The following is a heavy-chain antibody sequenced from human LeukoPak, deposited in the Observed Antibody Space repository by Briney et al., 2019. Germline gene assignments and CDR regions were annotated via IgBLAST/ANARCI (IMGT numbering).Heavy chain of an antibody. CDR3: ASARRRRGSPFDY. CDR2: INHSGST. J-gene: IGHJ4*02. Sequence: PSETLSLTCAVYGGSFSGYYWSWIRQPPGKGLEWIGEINHSGSTNYNPSLKSRVTISVDTSKNQFSLKLSSVTAADTAVYYCASARRRRGSPFDYWGQGTLVTVSS. CDR1: GGSFSGYY. V-gene: IGHV4-34*01. D-gene: IGHD1-26*01.